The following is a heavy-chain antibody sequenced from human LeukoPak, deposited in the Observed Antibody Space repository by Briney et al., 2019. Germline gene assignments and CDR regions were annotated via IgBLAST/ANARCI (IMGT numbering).Heavy chain of an antibody. V-gene: IGHV5-51*01. CDR1: GYCFSSYW. Sequence: GESLKISCKGSGYCFSSYWIGWVRQMPGKALECMGFIYPGDSKTRYSPSFQGQVTISADKSINTAYLQWSSLKASDSAMYYCARPPYYYDRRYWGPGTLVTVSS. D-gene: IGHD3-22*01. CDR2: IYPGDSKT. J-gene: IGHJ4*02. CDR3: ARPPYYYDRRY.